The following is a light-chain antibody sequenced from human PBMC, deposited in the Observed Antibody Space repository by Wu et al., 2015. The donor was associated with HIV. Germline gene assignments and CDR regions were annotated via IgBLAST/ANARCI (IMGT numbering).Light chain of an antibody. J-gene: IGKJ5*01. CDR1: QSVRSF. CDR3: QQYGSSPIT. Sequence: EIVLTQSPATLSLSPGERATLSCRASQSVRSFLAWYQQKPGQAPRLLISGATSRATGIPDRFSGRGAGTDFSLIISTLEPEDFAVYYCQQYGSSPITFGQGTRLEIK. V-gene: IGKV3-20*01. CDR2: GAT.